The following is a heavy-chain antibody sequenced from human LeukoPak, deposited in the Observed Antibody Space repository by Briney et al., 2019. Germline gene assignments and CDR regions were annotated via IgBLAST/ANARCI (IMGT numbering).Heavy chain of an antibody. D-gene: IGHD1-26*01. CDR2: INPNSGGT. J-gene: IGHJ4*02. CDR1: GYTFTSYG. Sequence: ASVKVSCKASGYTFTSYGISWVRQAPGQGLEWMGWINPNSGGTNYAQKFQGRVTMTRDTSISTAYMELSRLRSDDTAVYYCARDTAATRLDYWGQGTLATVSS. CDR3: ARDTAATRLDY. V-gene: IGHV1-2*02.